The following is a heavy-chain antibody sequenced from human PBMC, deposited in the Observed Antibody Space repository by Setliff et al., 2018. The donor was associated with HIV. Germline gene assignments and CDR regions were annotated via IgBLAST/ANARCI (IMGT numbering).Heavy chain of an antibody. V-gene: IGHV4-38-2*01. Sequence: SETLSLTCAVSGDSISSDFYWGWIRQPPGKGLEWIGSIYHSGNTYYNASLKSRVSMSVDKSKNQFSLKPTSVTAADTAVYYCARGHCSGTNCYGVDYYGMDVWGQGTTVTVSS. D-gene: IGHD2-2*01. CDR1: GDSISSDFY. CDR3: ARGHCSGTNCYGVDYYGMDV. CDR2: IYHSGNT. J-gene: IGHJ6*02.